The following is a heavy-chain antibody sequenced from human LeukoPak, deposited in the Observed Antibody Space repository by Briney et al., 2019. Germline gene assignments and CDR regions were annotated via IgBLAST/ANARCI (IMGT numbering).Heavy chain of an antibody. Sequence: SETLSLTCTVSGGSVSSHFWSWIRQPPGKGLEWIGYIYNSGITNYNPSLKSRVTMSVDTSKNQFSLMLRSVTAADTAVYYCARDHLPAGTPGYYMDVWGKGTTVTVSS. CDR1: GGSVSSHF. V-gene: IGHV4-59*02. J-gene: IGHJ6*03. D-gene: IGHD6-13*01. CDR2: IYNSGIT. CDR3: ARDHLPAGTPGYYMDV.